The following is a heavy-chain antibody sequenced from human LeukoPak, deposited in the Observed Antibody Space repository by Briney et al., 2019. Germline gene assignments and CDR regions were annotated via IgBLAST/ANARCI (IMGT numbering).Heavy chain of an antibody. CDR1: GGSISSGDYY. CDR3: ARGRVVVPAAILPYFDY. CDR2: IYYSGST. V-gene: IGHV4-30-4*01. Sequence: SQTLSLTCTVSGGSISSGDYYWSWIRQPPGKGLEWIGYIYYSGSTYYNPSLKSRVTISVDTSKNQFSLKLSSVTAADTAVYYCARGRVVVPAAILPYFDYWGQGTLVTVSS. J-gene: IGHJ4*02. D-gene: IGHD2-2*02.